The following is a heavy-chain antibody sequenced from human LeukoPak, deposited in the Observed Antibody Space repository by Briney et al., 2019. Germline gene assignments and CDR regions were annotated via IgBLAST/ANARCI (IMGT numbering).Heavy chain of an antibody. D-gene: IGHD1-1*01. J-gene: IGHJ4*02. Sequence: ASVKVSCKASGYTFTSYGISWVRQASGQGLEWRGWISAYNGNTNYAQKLQGRVTMTTDTSTSTAYMELRSLRSDDTAVYYCARDLLKAGTTDLIDYWGQGTLVTVSS. V-gene: IGHV1-18*01. CDR3: ARDLLKAGTTDLIDY. CDR2: ISAYNGNT. CDR1: GYTFTSYG.